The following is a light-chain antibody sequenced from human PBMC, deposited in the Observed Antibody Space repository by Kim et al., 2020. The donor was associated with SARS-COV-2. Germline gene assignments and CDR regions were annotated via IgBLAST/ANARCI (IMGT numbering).Light chain of an antibody. V-gene: IGKV3-15*01. Sequence: PGERATLSYRAGTCVGTTFAWDHQNPGQAPRLRLYGISIRATGIPARFSGSGTGTEFTLTISSLHSEEFAVYYCQQYINWPLPCTFGQGTKLE. CDR3: QQYINWPLPCT. CDR2: GIS. CDR1: TCVGTT. J-gene: IGKJ2*02.